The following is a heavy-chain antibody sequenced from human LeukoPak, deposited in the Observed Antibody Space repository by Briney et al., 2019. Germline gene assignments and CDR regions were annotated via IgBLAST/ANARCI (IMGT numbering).Heavy chain of an antibody. V-gene: IGHV4-38-2*02. CDR2: IYHSGST. D-gene: IGHD1-1*01. J-gene: IGHJ1*01. Sequence: SETLSLTCTVSGYPISSGYYWGWIRQPPGKGLEWIGIIYHSGSTYYNPSLKSRVTISVDTSKNQLSLKLSSVTAADTAVYYCARDGQNDWYFQNWGQGTLVTVSS. CDR1: GYPISSGYY. CDR3: ARDGQNDWYFQN.